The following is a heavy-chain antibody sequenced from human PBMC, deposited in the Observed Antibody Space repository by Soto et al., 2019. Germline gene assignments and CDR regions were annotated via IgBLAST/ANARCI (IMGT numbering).Heavy chain of an antibody. V-gene: IGHV3-30*03. Sequence: LRLSCAASGFPFSSYGMHWVRQAPGKGLEWVALISHDGNNEFYAASVMGRFSISRDNAQKSLFLQMNNLRAEDTGIYFCATGLKDASNRPSFDSWGPGTPVTVSS. CDR1: GFPFSSYG. CDR3: ATGLKDASNRPSFDS. D-gene: IGHD3-16*01. CDR2: ISHDGNNE. J-gene: IGHJ4*02.